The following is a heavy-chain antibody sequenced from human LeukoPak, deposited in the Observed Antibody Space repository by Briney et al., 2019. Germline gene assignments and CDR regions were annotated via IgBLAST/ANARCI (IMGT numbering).Heavy chain of an antibody. CDR1: GFTFSSYG. D-gene: IGHD6-6*01. CDR3: AKDARPVSYNWFDP. Sequence: GGSLRLSXAASGFTFSSYGMHWVRQAPGKGLEWVAFIRYDGSNKYYADSVKGRFTISRDNSKNTLYLQMNSLRAEDTAVYYCAKDARPVSYNWFDPWGQGTLVTVSS. CDR2: IRYDGSNK. J-gene: IGHJ5*02. V-gene: IGHV3-30*02.